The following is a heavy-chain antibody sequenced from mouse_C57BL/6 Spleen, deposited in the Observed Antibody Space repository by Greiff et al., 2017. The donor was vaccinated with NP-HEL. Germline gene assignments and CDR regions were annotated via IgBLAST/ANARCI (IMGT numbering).Heavy chain of an antibody. D-gene: IGHD1-1*01. J-gene: IGHJ1*03. Sequence: VKLMESGAELVRPGTSVKVSCKASGYAFTNYLIEWVKQRPGQGLEWIGVINPGSGGTNYNEKFKGKATLTADKSSSTAYMQLSSLTSEDSAVYFCARSIITTVVATNFDVWGTGTTVTVSS. CDR1: GYAFTNYL. V-gene: IGHV1-54*01. CDR3: ARSIITTVVATNFDV. CDR2: INPGSGGT.